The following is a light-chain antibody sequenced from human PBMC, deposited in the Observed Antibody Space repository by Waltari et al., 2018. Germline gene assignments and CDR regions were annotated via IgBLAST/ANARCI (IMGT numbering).Light chain of an antibody. V-gene: IGKV4-1*01. J-gene: IGKJ2*01. CDR3: QQYYSTPYT. CDR2: WAS. CDR1: QSVLYSSDNKNY. Sequence: DIVMTQSPDSLAVSLGERTSINCKASQSVLYSSDNKNYLAWYRQKQGQPPNLLIYWASTRESGVPGRVSGSGSGTDFTLTISSLQAEDVAVYYCQQYYSTPYTFGQGTKLEIK.